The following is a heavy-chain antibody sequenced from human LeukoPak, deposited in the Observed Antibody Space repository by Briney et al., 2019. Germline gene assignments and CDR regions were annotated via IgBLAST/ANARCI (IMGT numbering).Heavy chain of an antibody. CDR2: IYYSGGT. CDR3: ARRYGGTSGHFDY. J-gene: IGHJ4*02. Sequence: SETLSLTCTVSGXSISSSNSFWDWIRQPPGEGLEWIGTIYYSGGTYYSSSLKSRVTISLDTSKNQFSLNLTSVTAADTAVYYCARRYGGTSGHFDYWGQGTLVTVSS. V-gene: IGHV4-39*01. D-gene: IGHD4-23*01. CDR1: GXSISSSNSF.